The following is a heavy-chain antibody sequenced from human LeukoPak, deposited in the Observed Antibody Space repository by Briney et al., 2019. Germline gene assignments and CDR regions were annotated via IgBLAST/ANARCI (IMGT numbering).Heavy chain of an antibody. CDR3: ARVLPSHYYDTSGYSDY. V-gene: IGHV3-11*04. J-gene: IGHJ4*02. CDR1: GFTFSDYY. D-gene: IGHD3-22*01. CDR2: ISSSGSTI. Sequence: GGSLRLSCAASGFTFSDYYMSWIRQAPGKGLEWVSYISSSGSTIYYADSVKGRFTISRDNAKNSLYLQMNSLRVDDTAVYYCARVLPSHYYDTSGYSDYWGQGTLVTVSS.